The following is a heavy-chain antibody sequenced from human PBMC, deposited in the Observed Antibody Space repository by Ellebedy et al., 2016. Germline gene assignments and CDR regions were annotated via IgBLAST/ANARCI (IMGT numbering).Heavy chain of an antibody. D-gene: IGHD1-1*01. CDR2: ISGDGDTT. CDR3: ARGTGNWIFHGLDV. CDR1: GFTFRNFF. V-gene: IGHV3-23*01. J-gene: IGHJ6*02. Sequence: GGSLRLXXVASGFTFRNFFMSWVRQAPGGGLEWISTISGDGDTTFSADSVKGRFTISRDNSKNTLYLQMSSLRAEDTAVYYCARGTGNWIFHGLDVWGQGTTVAVS.